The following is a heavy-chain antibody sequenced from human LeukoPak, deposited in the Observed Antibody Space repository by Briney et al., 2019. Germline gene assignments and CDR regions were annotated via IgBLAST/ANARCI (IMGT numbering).Heavy chain of an antibody. Sequence: GGSLRLSCAASGFTFSSSAMSWVRQVPGKGLEWVSGISASGGSTYYADSVRGRFTISRDNSKNTLYVQMNSLRDEDTAVHYCAKDQRWESPHYLDSWGQGTLVTVSS. V-gene: IGHV3-23*01. D-gene: IGHD1-26*01. CDR1: GFTFSSSA. CDR3: AKDQRWESPHYLDS. J-gene: IGHJ4*02. CDR2: ISASGGST.